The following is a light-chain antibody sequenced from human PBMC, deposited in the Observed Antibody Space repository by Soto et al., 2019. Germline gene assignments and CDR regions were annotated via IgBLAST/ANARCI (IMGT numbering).Light chain of an antibody. CDR2: KAS. V-gene: IGKV1-5*03. CDR1: QTISSW. Sequence: DIQMTQSPSTLSGSVGDRVTITCRASQTISSWLAWYQQKPGKAPKLLIYKASTLKSGAPSRFSGSGSGTEFTLTISSLQPDDFATYYCQQYHRSSITFGQGTRLEIK. J-gene: IGKJ5*01. CDR3: QQYHRSSIT.